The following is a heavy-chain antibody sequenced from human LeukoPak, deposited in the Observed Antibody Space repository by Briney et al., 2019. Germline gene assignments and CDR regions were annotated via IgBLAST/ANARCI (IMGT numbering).Heavy chain of an antibody. D-gene: IGHD5-12*01. Sequence: ASVKVSCKASGGTFSSYAISWVRQAPGQGLEWMGRIIPILGIANYAQKFQGRVTITADKSTSTAYMELSSLRSEDTAVYYCAREEEQYSGYDGHYYYYMDVWGKGTTVTVSS. CDR3: AREEEQYSGYDGHYYYYMDV. CDR2: IIPILGIA. V-gene: IGHV1-69*04. CDR1: GGTFSSYA. J-gene: IGHJ6*03.